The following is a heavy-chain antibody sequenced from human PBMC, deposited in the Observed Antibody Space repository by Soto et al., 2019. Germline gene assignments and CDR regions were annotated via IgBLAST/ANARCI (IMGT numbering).Heavy chain of an antibody. Sequence: HPGGALRLSCAASGFTFSDYAMNWVRQAPGKGLEWVSRISGSGSSTSYPDSVKGRFTISRDNSKNTLFLQMNSLRAEDTAVYYCAKGSQAYCGGGRCPYLDYWGQGTLVTVSS. CDR2: ISGSGSST. D-gene: IGHD2-21*01. V-gene: IGHV3-23*01. J-gene: IGHJ4*02. CDR1: GFTFSDYA. CDR3: AKGSQAYCGGGRCPYLDY.